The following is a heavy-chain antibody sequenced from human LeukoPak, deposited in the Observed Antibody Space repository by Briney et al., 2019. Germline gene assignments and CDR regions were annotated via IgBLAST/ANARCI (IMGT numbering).Heavy chain of an antibody. CDR2: ISYDGTNK. V-gene: IGHV3-30*04. D-gene: IGHD6-19*01. CDR3: ARDQWLAHYYYMDV. Sequence: PGGSLRLSCAAPGFTFSSYAMHWVRQAPGKGLEWVALISYDGTNKYYADSVKGRFTISRHNAKKSLYLQMNSLRAEDTAVYYCARDQWLAHYYYMDVWGKGTTVTVSS. CDR1: GFTFSSYA. J-gene: IGHJ6*03.